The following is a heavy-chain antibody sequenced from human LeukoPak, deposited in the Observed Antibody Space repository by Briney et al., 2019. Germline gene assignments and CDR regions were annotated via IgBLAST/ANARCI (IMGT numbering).Heavy chain of an antibody. CDR3: ARTNYHDSTGFYDY. D-gene: IGHD3-22*01. V-gene: IGHV1-46*01. J-gene: IGHJ4*02. CDR2: INPSGGST. CDR1: GYTFTSYY. Sequence: ASVKVSCKASGYTFTSYYMHWVRQAPGQGLEWMGIINPSGGSTRYAEKFQGRVTTTRDTSTSTVYMELSSLRSEDTAIYYCARTNYHDSTGFYDYWGQGTLVTVSS.